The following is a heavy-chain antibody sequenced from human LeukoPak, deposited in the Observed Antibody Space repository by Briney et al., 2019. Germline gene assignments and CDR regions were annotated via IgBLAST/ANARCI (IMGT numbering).Heavy chain of an antibody. D-gene: IGHD6-13*01. CDR2: ISSSSSYI. J-gene: IGHJ4*02. V-gene: IGHV3-21*01. Sequence: GGSLRLSCAASGFTFSSYSMNWVRQAPGKGLEWVSSISSSSSYIYYADSVRGRFTISRDNAKNSLYLQMNSLRAEDTAVYYCARVGLGIYSSSWYYFDYWGQGTLVTVSS. CDR3: ARVGLGIYSSSWYYFDY. CDR1: GFTFSSYS.